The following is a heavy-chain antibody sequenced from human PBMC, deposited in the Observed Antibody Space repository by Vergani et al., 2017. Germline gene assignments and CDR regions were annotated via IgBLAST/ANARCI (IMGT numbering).Heavy chain of an antibody. D-gene: IGHD1-26*01. J-gene: IGHJ4*02. Sequence: EVQLVESGGGLVQPGGSLRLSCAASGFTFSSYWMSWVRQAPGKGLEWVANIKQDGSEKYYVDSVKGRFTISRDNAKNSLYLQMNSLRAEDTAVYYCVKDHMGASFVGTNHNDYWGQGTLVTVSS. CDR1: GFTFSSYW. V-gene: IGHV3-7*03. CDR2: IKQDGSEK. CDR3: VKDHMGASFVGTNHNDY.